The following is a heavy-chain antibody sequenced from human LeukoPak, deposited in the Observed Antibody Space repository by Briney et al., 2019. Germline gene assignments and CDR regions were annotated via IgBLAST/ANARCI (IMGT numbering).Heavy chain of an antibody. V-gene: IGHV4-59*08. Sequence: PSETLSLTCTVSGGSISNSYWSWIRQPPGEGLEWIGYIFYSGSTNYNPSLKSRVTISVDTSKNQVSLKLSSVTAADTAIYYCVRTCYGLSMDVWGQGTTVTVSS. D-gene: IGHD2-2*01. CDR1: GGSISNSY. CDR2: IFYSGST. J-gene: IGHJ6*02. CDR3: VRTCYGLSMDV.